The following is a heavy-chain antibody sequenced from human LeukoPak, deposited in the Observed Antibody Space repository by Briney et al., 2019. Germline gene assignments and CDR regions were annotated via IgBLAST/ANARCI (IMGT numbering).Heavy chain of an antibody. CDR2: IYYSGST. Sequence: SETLSLTCTVSGGSISSYYWSWIRQPPGKGLEWIGYIYYSGSTYYNPSLKSRVTISVDTSKNQFSLKLSSVTAADTAVYYCARLSSWNLFEYWGQGTLVTVSS. CDR3: ARLSSWNLFEY. CDR1: GGSISSYY. D-gene: IGHD1-1*01. J-gene: IGHJ4*02. V-gene: IGHV4-59*08.